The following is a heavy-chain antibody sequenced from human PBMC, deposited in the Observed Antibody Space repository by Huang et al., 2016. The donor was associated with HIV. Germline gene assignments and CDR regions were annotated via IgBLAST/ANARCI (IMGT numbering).Heavy chain of an antibody. V-gene: IGHV3-74*01. CDR3: ARGSRQGKYYYGSGTAY. CDR1: GFTFSSYW. D-gene: IGHD3-10*01. Sequence: EVQLVESGGGLVQPGGSLSLSCAASGFTFSSYWLHWFRQGPGKGLVWVSQSKSDGSSTSDADSVKGRFTISRDNAKNTLYLQMNSLRAEDTAVYYCARGSRQGKYYYGSGTAYWGQGTLVTVSS. J-gene: IGHJ4*02. CDR2: SKSDGSST.